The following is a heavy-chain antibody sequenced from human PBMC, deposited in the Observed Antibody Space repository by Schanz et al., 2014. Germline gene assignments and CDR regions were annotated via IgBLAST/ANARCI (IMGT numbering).Heavy chain of an antibody. Sequence: QVQLVESGGGVVQPGGSLRLSCAASGFTFSSYGIHWVRQAPDKGLEWVSFIRYDGVNKYYADSVKGRFTISRDNSKNTVYLQMNSLRTEDTAVYYCAKAYSSGWYDLDYWGQGTTVTVSS. V-gene: IGHV3-30*02. CDR3: AKAYSSGWYDLDY. CDR1: GFTFSSYG. D-gene: IGHD6-19*01. J-gene: IGHJ6*02. CDR2: IRYDGVNK.